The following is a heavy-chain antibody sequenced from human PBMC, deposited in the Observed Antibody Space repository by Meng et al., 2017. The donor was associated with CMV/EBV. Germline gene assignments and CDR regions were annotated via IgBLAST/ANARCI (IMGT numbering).Heavy chain of an antibody. CDR1: GGSFSGYY. J-gene: IGHJ4*02. CDR3: ARGRGFWRGKPTPSFDY. D-gene: IGHD3-3*01. Sequence: SETLSLTCAVYGGSFSGYYWSWIRQPPGKGLEWIGEINHSGSTNYNPSLKSRVTISVDTSKNQFSLKLSSVTAADTAVYYCARGRGFWRGKPTPSFDYWGQGTLVTVSS. CDR2: INHSGST. V-gene: IGHV4-34*01.